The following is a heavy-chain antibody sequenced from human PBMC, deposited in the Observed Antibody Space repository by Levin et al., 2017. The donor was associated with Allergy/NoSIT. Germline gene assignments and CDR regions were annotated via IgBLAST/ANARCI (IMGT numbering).Heavy chain of an antibody. D-gene: IGHD5-12*01. CDR2: INPNSGGT. CDR3: ARGAGRYSGYDRPPVY. Sequence: GESLKISCKASGYTFTGYYMHWVRQAPGQGLEWMGWINPNSGGTNYAQKFQGRVTMTRDTSISTAYMELSRLRSDDTAVYYCARGAGRYSGYDRPPVYWGQGTLVTVSS. J-gene: IGHJ4*02. CDR1: GYTFTGYY. V-gene: IGHV1-2*02.